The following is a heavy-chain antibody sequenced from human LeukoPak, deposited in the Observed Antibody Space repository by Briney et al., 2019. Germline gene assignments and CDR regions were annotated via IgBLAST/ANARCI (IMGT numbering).Heavy chain of an antibody. Sequence: GGSLRLSCTASGFTFSSYAMNWVRQAPGKGLEWVSAISGSGGGTYYTDSVKGRFTISRDKSKNTLYLQMNSPRAEDTAVYYCALYGGGSWYYFDYWGQGTLVTVSS. CDR3: ALYGGGSWYYFDY. V-gene: IGHV3-23*01. CDR2: ISGSGGGT. J-gene: IGHJ4*02. CDR1: GFTFSSYA. D-gene: IGHD6-13*01.